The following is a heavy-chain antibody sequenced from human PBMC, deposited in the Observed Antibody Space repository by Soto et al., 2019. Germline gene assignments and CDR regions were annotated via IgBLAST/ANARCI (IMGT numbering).Heavy chain of an antibody. Sequence: SETLSLTCTVSGGSIISGGYYWIWIRQHPGKGLEWIGYIYYSGSTYYNPALKSRVTISRDTSKNHFSLHLRSVTAADTAVYYCASSIVRWFDPWGQGTLVTVSS. CDR1: GGSIISGGYY. D-gene: IGHD2-15*01. J-gene: IGHJ5*02. V-gene: IGHV4-31*03. CDR2: IYYSGST. CDR3: ASSIVRWFDP.